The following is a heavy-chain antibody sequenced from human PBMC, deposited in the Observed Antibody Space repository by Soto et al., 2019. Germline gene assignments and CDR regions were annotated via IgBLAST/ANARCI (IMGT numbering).Heavy chain of an antibody. CDR1: GVSISSSSYY. CDR2: IYYSGST. V-gene: IGHV4-39*01. D-gene: IGHD2-15*01. CDR3: ARVTGYCSGGSCYSHSHFDY. Sequence: SETLSLTCIVSGVSISSSSYYWGWIRQPPGKGLEWIGSIYYSGSTYYNASLKSRVTISVDTSKNQFSLNLSSVTAADTAVYYCARVTGYCSGGSCYSHSHFDYWGQGTLVTVSS. J-gene: IGHJ4*02.